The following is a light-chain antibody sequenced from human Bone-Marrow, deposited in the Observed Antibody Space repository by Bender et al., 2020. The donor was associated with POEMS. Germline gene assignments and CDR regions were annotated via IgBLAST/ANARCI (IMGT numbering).Light chain of an antibody. CDR2: NNS. CDR3: ATWDDSLNGWV. CDR1: SSKFGSYP. J-gene: IGLJ3*02. V-gene: IGLV1-44*01. Sequence: QSVLTQPPSASGTPGRRVTISCSGSSSKFGSYPVNWYQQLPGAAPKLVIFNNSQRPSGVPDRFSGSNSGTSASLAISGLLSDDEADFYCATWDDSLNGWVFGGGTKLTVL.